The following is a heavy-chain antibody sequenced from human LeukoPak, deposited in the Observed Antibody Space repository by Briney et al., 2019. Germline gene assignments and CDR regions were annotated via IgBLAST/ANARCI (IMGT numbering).Heavy chain of an antibody. CDR3: ARDDALVPTGSFDF. CDR2: ISAYNGNT. CDR1: GYTFSSYG. Sequence: ASVKVSFKASGYTFSSYGINWVRQAPGQGLEWMGWISAYNGNTNYAQKLQGRVTMTTVTSTSTAYMELTSLRSDDTAVYYCARDDALVPTGSFDFWGQGTLVTVSS. V-gene: IGHV1-18*01. J-gene: IGHJ4*02. D-gene: IGHD5-12*01.